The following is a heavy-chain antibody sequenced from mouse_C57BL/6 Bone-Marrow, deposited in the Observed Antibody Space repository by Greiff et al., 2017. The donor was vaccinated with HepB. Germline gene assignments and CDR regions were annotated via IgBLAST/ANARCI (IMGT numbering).Heavy chain of an antibody. CDR1: GYTFTDYN. J-gene: IGHJ4*01. Sequence: VQLQQSGPELVKPGASVKIPCKASGYTFTDYNMDWVKQSHGKSLEWIGDINPNNGGTIYNQKFKGKATLTVDKSSSTAYMELRSLTSEDTAVYYCARSKAYYYGSSYVADYAMDYWGQGTSVTVSS. D-gene: IGHD1-1*01. V-gene: IGHV1-18*01. CDR2: INPNNGGT. CDR3: ARSKAYYYGSSYVADYAMDY.